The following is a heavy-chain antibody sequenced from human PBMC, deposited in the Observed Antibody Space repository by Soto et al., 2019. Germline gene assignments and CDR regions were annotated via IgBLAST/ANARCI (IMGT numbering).Heavy chain of an antibody. CDR1: GFTFSSYA. Sequence: GGSLRLSCAASGFTFSSYAMSWVRQAPGKGLEWVSAISGSGGSTYYADSVKGRFTISRDNSKNTLYLQMNSLRAEDTAVYYCAKYGSGSSQPPYFDYWGQGTLVTVSS. CDR2: ISGSGGST. D-gene: IGHD3-10*01. CDR3: AKYGSGSSQPPYFDY. V-gene: IGHV3-23*01. J-gene: IGHJ4*02.